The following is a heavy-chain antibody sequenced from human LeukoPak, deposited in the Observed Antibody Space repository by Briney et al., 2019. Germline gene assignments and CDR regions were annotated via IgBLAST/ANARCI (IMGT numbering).Heavy chain of an antibody. Sequence: QPGGSLRLSCAASGFTFSSCEMHWVRQAPGKGLEWVSFISISGSTIDYADSVKGRFTNSRDNAKNSLYLQMNSLRAEDTAVYYCARDCLNGADDAFDIWGQGTMVTVSS. CDR3: ARDCLNGADDAFDI. D-gene: IGHD4-17*01. CDR1: GFTFSSCE. V-gene: IGHV3-48*03. J-gene: IGHJ3*02. CDR2: ISISGSTI.